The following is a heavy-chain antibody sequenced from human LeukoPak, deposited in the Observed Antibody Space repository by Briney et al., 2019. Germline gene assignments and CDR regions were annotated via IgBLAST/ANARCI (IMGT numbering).Heavy chain of an antibody. D-gene: IGHD6-19*01. CDR2: ISWNSGSI. V-gene: IGHV3-9*01. CDR3: AQDMGSAAGNFDY. Sequence: TGGSLRLSCAASGFTFDDYAMHWVRQAPGKGLEWVSGISWNSGSIGYADSVKGRFTISRDNAKNSLYLQMNSLRAEDTALYYCAQDMGSAAGNFDYWGQGTLVTVSS. CDR1: GFTFDDYA. J-gene: IGHJ4*02.